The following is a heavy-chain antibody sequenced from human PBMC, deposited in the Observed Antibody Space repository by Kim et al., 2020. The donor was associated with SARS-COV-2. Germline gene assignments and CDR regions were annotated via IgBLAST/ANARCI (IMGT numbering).Heavy chain of an antibody. V-gene: IGHV3-23*01. CDR3: AKLKTMRQGVNCFDS. Sequence: GGSLRLSCATSGFTLNDYAMAWVRQAPGKGLEWVSAIRGRGDGAFYADSVKGRFTISRDISENTLYLQMNSLRVEDTAIYYCAKLKTMRQGVNCFDSWGQGTRVTVAT. CDR2: IRGRGDGA. D-gene: IGHD3-10*01. CDR1: GFTLNDYA. J-gene: IGHJ5*01.